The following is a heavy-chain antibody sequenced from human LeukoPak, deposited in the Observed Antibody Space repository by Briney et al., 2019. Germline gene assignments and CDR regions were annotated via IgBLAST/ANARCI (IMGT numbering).Heavy chain of an antibody. V-gene: IGHV5-51*01. D-gene: IGHD3-16*01. J-gene: IGHJ4*02. Sequence: PGESLKISCKGSGYSFSSYWIGWVRQMPGKGLEWMGIIYPGDSDTRYSPSFQGQVTISADKSISTAYLQWSSLKASDTAMYYCARPVYRGAVTYYFDYWGQGTLVTVSS. CDR3: ARPVYRGAVTYYFDY. CDR1: GYSFSSYW. CDR2: IYPGDSDT.